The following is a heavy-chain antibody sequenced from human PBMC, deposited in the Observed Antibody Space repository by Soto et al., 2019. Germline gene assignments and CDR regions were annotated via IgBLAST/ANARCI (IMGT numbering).Heavy chain of an antibody. CDR1: GFTFSSYW. V-gene: IGHV3-7*01. CDR2: IKHDGSDK. D-gene: IGHD2-2*01. J-gene: IGHJ6*02. CDR3: AREVPAAPSRGPYYYGMDV. Sequence: EVQLVESGGGLVQPGGSPRLSCEASGFTFSSYWMSWVRQAPGKGLEWVANIKHDGSDKYYVGSVKGRFTISRDNAKNALYLQMNSLRDEDTAVYSCAREVPAAPSRGPYYYGMDVWGHGTTVTVSS.